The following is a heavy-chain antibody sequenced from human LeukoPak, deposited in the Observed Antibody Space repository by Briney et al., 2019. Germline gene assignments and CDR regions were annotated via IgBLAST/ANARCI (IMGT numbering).Heavy chain of an antibody. D-gene: IGHD6-6*01. CDR2: INSNGDEV. CDR3: ANWIGSSSRDY. CDR1: GFTFTTYA. J-gene: IGHJ4*02. V-gene: IGHV3-23*01. Sequence: GGSLRLSCAASGFTFTTYAMTWVRQAPGKGLEWVSGINSNGDEVYYADSVRGRFTISRDNSNNALYLQMDSLRAEDTAVYYCANWIGSSSRDYWGQGTLVTVSS.